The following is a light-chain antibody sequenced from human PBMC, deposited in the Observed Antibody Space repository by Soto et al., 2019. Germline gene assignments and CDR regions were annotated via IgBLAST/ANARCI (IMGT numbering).Light chain of an antibody. CDR2: GNI. Sequence: QSVLTQPPSVSGAPGQRVTIPCTGSSSNLGADYGVHWYQLLPGTAPKLLIYGNINRPSGVPDRFSGSKSATSASLAITGLQAEDEADYYCQSYDSSLSAYVFGAGTKVTVL. J-gene: IGLJ1*01. CDR1: SSNLGADYG. CDR3: QSYDSSLSAYV. V-gene: IGLV1-40*01.